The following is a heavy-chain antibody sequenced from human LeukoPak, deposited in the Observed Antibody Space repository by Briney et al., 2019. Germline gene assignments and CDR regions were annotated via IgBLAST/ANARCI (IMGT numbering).Heavy chain of an antibody. V-gene: IGHV3-13*01. CDR2: IDTAADT. CDR1: GFTLSSFD. CDR3: AKALTSGDSYFDY. D-gene: IGHD4-17*01. J-gene: IGHJ4*02. Sequence: PGGSLRLSCAASGFTLSSFDMHWVRQSTGKGLEWVSGIDTAADTYYLGSVKGRFTISRENAKNSLSLQMDSLRVGDTAVYFCAKALTSGDSYFDYWGQGTLVTVSS.